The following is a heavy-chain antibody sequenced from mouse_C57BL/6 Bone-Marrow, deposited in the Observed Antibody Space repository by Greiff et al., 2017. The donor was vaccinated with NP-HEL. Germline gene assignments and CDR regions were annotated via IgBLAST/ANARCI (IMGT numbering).Heavy chain of an antibody. J-gene: IGHJ1*03. Sequence: VQLQQSGAELVKPGASVKISCKASGYAFSSYWMNWVKQRPGKGLEWIGQIYPGDGDTNYNGKFKGKATLTADKSSSTAYMQLSSLTSEDSAVYFCAREGGQLRLPWYFDVWGTGTTVTVSS. V-gene: IGHV1-80*01. D-gene: IGHD3-2*02. CDR1: GYAFSSYW. CDR3: AREGGQLRLPWYFDV. CDR2: IYPGDGDT.